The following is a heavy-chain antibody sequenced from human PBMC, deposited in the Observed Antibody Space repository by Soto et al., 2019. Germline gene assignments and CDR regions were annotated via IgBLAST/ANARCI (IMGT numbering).Heavy chain of an antibody. CDR2: IYYSGST. J-gene: IGHJ4*02. CDR3: ARGSIAAAGTYFDY. Sequence: QVQLQESGPGLVKPSETLSLTCTVSGGSVSSGSYYWSWIRQPPGKGLEWIGYIYYSGSTNYNPSLKSRVTISVDTSKNQFSLKLSSVTAADTAVYYCARGSIAAAGTYFDYWGQGTLVTVSS. CDR1: GGSVSSGSYY. D-gene: IGHD6-13*01. V-gene: IGHV4-61*01.